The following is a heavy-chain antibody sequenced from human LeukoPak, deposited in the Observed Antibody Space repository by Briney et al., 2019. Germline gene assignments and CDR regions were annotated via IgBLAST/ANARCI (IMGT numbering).Heavy chain of an antibody. V-gene: IGHV3-23*01. CDR1: GFTFSAYA. CDR3: VKDKYGSSGYYFDY. J-gene: IGHJ4*02. CDR2: ISGSGVRT. D-gene: IGHD3-22*01. Sequence: GGSLRLSCAASGFTFSAYAMGWVRQAPGKGLEWVSDISGSGVRTYYADSVKGRITISRDNSKNTLYLQMNSLRVEDTAVYYCVKDKYGSSGYYFDYWGQGTLVTVSS.